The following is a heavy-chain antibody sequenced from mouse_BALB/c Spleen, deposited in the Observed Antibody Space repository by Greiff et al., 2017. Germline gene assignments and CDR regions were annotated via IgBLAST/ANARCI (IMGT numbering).Heavy chain of an antibody. J-gene: IGHJ4*01. D-gene: IGHD2-4*01. V-gene: IGHV5-4*02. CDR2: ISDGGSYT. Sequence: EVMLVESGGGLVKPGGSLKLSCAASGFTFSDYYMYWVRQTPEKRLEWVATISDGGSYTYYPDSVKGRFTISRDNAKNNLYLQMSSLKSEDTAMYYCARDGSTMITSGYAMDYWGQGTSVTVSS. CDR1: GFTFSDYY. CDR3: ARDGSTMITSGYAMDY.